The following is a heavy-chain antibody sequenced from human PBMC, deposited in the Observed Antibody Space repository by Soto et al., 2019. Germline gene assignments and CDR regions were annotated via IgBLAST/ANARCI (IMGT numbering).Heavy chain of an antibody. Sequence: EVQLVASGGGLVQVGGSLRLSCEASGFTLRSDSMHWVRQVPGKGLVWVSRLKSDGRENYADSVKGRFTISRDNAKNTLYLQMNSLGAEDTAVYYCARERRGNYGYFDYWGQGMLVTVSS. V-gene: IGHV3-74*01. D-gene: IGHD4-17*01. CDR1: GFTLRSDS. CDR2: LKSDGRE. J-gene: IGHJ4*02. CDR3: ARERRGNYGYFDY.